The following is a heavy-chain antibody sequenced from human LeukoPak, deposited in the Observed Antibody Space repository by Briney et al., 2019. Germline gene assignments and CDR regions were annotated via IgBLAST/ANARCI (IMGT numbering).Heavy chain of an antibody. Sequence: PGGSLRLSCAASGLTFSSYAMTWVRQAPGKGLEWVSGISGRDGSTYYADSVKGRFTISRDNSKNTLYLQMNSLRVEDTAVYYCARAGSIRFDYWGQGTLVTVSS. D-gene: IGHD1-26*01. CDR3: ARAGSIRFDY. J-gene: IGHJ4*02. CDR2: ISGRDGST. CDR1: GLTFSSYA. V-gene: IGHV3-23*01.